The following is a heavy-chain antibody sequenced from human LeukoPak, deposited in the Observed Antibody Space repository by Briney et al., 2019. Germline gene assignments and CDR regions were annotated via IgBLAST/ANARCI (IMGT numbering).Heavy chain of an antibody. J-gene: IGHJ4*02. V-gene: IGHV4-38-2*02. D-gene: IGHD6-19*01. Sequence: SETLSLTCTVSGGSISSYYWGWIRQPPGKGLEWIGSIYHSGSTYYNPSLKSRVTISVDTSKNQFSLKLSSVTAADTAVYYCAFSYSSGYYNYWGQGTLVTVSS. CDR3: AFSYSSGYYNY. CDR2: IYHSGST. CDR1: GGSISSYY.